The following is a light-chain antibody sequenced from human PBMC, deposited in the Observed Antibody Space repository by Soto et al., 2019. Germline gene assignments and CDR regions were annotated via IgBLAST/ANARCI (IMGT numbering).Light chain of an antibody. CDR3: CSYAGSYTLL. V-gene: IGLV2-23*02. J-gene: IGLJ3*02. Sequence: QSALTQPASVSGSPGQSLTISCTGSSSDVGQYNYVSWYQQHPGKAPKLIIYEVSKRPSGVSNRFSGSKSGNTASLTISGLQAEDEADYHCCSYAGSYTLLFGGGTKLTVL. CDR2: EVS. CDR1: SSDVGQYNY.